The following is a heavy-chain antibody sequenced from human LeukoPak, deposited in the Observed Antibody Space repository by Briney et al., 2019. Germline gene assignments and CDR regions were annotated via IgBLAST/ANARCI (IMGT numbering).Heavy chain of an antibody. CDR3: ARDFVACVDV. Sequence: SGRSLRLSCAASGFTFSSYAMHWVRQAPGKGLEWVAVISYDGSNKYYADSVKGRITISRDNSKNTLYLQMNSLRAEDTAVYYCARDFVACVDVWGKGTTVTVSS. CDR2: ISYDGSNK. CDR1: GFTFSSYA. D-gene: IGHD3-3*01. J-gene: IGHJ6*04. V-gene: IGHV3-30-3*01.